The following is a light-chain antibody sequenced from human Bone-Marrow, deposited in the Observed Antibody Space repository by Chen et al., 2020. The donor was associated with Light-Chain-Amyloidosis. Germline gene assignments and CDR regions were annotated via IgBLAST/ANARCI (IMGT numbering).Light chain of an antibody. V-gene: IGLV6-57*02. Sequence: NFMLTQPHSVSESPGKTVTISCTGSSGSIASNYVQWYQQRPGSAPTTVIYEDNQRPSGVPDRFSGSLDSPSNSASLTISGVKTEDGADEYCQSDDSGIHWVFGGGTKLTVL. CDR3: QSDDSGIHWV. CDR2: EDN. J-gene: IGLJ3*02. CDR1: SGSIASNY.